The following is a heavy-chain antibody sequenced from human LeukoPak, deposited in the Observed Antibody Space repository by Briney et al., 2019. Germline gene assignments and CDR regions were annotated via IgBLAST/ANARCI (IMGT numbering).Heavy chain of an antibody. CDR3: ARGARQTYYYGSGSYSPNWFDP. V-gene: IGHV4-34*01. CDR2: INHSGST. CDR1: GGSFSGYY. J-gene: IGHJ5*02. Sequence: SETLSLTCAVYGGSFSGYYWSWIRQPPGKGLEWIGEINHSGSTNYNPSLKSRVTISVDTSKNQFSLKLSSVTAADTAVYYCARGARQTYYYGSGSYSPNWFDPWAREPWSPSPQ. D-gene: IGHD3-10*01.